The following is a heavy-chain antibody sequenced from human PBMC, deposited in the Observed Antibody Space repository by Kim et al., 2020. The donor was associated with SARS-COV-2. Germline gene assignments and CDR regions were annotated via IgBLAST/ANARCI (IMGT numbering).Heavy chain of an antibody. Sequence: SEKYEVDAWKGRFTIPRDNAKNSLYLQMNSLRAEDTAVYYCARGARPDDYWGQGTLVTVSS. V-gene: IGHV3-7*01. CDR3: ARGARPDDY. CDR2: SEK. J-gene: IGHJ4*02.